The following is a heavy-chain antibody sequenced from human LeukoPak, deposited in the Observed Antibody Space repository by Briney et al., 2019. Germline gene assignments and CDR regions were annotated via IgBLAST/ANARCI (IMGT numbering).Heavy chain of an antibody. J-gene: IGHJ2*01. V-gene: IGHV4-34*01. CDR1: GGSFSGYY. CDR3: ARGYAMIVVVPYWYFDL. Sequence: PSETLSLTCAVYGGSFSGYYWSWIRQPPGKGLEWIGEINHSGSTNYNPSLKSQVTISVDTSKNQFSLKLSSVTAADTAVYYCARGYAMIVVVPYWYFDLWGRGTLVTVSS. CDR2: INHSGST. D-gene: IGHD3-22*01.